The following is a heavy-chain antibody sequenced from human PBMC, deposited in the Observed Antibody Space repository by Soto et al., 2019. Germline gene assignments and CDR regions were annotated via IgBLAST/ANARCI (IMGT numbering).Heavy chain of an antibody. V-gene: IGHV4-30-4*01. Sequence: QVQLQESGPGLVKPSQTLSLTCTVSGGSISSGDYYWSWIRQPPGKGLEWIGYIYYSGSTYYNPSLKSRVSIXVXTSKNQFSLKLSSVTAADTAVYYCASTTSSASWFDPWGQGTLVTVSS. D-gene: IGHD1-26*01. J-gene: IGHJ5*02. CDR2: IYYSGST. CDR1: GGSISSGDYY. CDR3: ASTTSSASWFDP.